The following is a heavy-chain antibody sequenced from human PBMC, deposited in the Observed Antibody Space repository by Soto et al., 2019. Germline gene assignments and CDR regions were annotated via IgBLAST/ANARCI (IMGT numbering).Heavy chain of an antibody. J-gene: IGHJ6*02. CDR1: GFTFSGSA. D-gene: IGHD3-22*01. CDR3: TRPRDYYDSSGYYHYYYGMDV. CDR2: IRSKANSYAT. V-gene: IGHV3-73*01. Sequence: GGSLRLSCAASGFTFSGSAMHWVRQASGKGLEWVGRIRSKANSYATAYAASVKGRFTISRDDSKNTAYLQMNSLKTEDTAVYYCTRPRDYYDSSGYYHYYYGMDVWGQGTTVTVSS.